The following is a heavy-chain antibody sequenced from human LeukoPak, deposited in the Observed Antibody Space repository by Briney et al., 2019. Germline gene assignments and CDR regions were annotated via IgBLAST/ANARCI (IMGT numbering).Heavy chain of an antibody. CDR3: AKGYCSSTSCKESFFDY. CDR2: ISGSGGST. Sequence: PGGSLRLSCAASGFTFSSYAMNWVRQAPGKGLEWVSAISGSGGSTDYFVKGRFTISRDNSKNTLYLQMNSLRAEDTAVYYCAKGYCSSTSCKESFFDYWGQGTLVTVSS. V-gene: IGHV3-23*01. CDR1: GFTFSSYA. J-gene: IGHJ4*02. D-gene: IGHD2-2*01.